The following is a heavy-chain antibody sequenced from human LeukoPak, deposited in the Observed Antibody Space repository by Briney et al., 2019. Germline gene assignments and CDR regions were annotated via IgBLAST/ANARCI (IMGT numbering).Heavy chain of an antibody. J-gene: IGHJ4*02. V-gene: IGHV4-61*02. CDR2: IYTSGST. Sequence: STQTLSLTCTVSGGSISSGSYYWSWIRQPAGKGLEWIGRIYTSGSTNYNPSLKSRVTISVDTSRNQFSLKLSSVTAADTAVYYCARGFPNSYWGQGTLVTVSS. CDR3: ARGFPNSY. D-gene: IGHD1-1*01. CDR1: GGSISSGSYY.